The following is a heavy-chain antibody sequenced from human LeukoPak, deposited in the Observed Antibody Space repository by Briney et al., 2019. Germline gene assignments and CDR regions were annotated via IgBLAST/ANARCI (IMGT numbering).Heavy chain of an antibody. J-gene: IGHJ5*02. Sequence: QPGGSLRLSCAASGFTFSSYGMHWVRQAPGKGLEWVAFIRYDGSNKYYADSVKGRFTISRDNSKNTLYLQMNSLRAEDTAVYYCAKKDPRYNWFDPWGQGTLVTVSS. CDR2: IRYDGSNK. CDR1: GFTFSSYG. CDR3: AKKDPRYNWFDP. V-gene: IGHV3-30*02.